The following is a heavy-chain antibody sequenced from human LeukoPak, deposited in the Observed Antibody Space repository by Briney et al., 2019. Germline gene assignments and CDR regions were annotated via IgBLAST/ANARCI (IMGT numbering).Heavy chain of an antibody. Sequence: SETLSLTCTVSGGSISSYYWSWIRQPAGKGLEWIGRIYTSGSTNYNPSLKSRVTMSVDTSKNQFSLKLSSVTAADTAVYYCARVEAYDFWSGYYTEYFQHWGQGTLVTVSS. CDR2: IYTSGST. D-gene: IGHD3-3*01. V-gene: IGHV4-4*07. CDR3: ARVEAYDFWSGYYTEYFQH. J-gene: IGHJ1*01. CDR1: GGSISSYY.